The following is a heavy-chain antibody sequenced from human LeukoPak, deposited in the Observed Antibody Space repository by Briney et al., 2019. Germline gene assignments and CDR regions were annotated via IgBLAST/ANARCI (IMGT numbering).Heavy chain of an antibody. CDR2: IYYSGST. J-gene: IGHJ4*02. V-gene: IGHV4-59*08. CDR1: GGSISSYY. Sequence: PPETLSLTCTVSGGSISSYYWSWIRQPPGKGLEWIGYIYYSGSTSYNPSLQSRVTISVDTSKNQFSLKLSSVTAADTAVYYCARTYSSGWTYFDSWGQGTLVTVSS. D-gene: IGHD6-19*01. CDR3: ARTYSSGWTYFDS.